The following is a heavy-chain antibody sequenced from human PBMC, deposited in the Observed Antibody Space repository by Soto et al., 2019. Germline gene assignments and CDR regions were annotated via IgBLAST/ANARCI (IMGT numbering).Heavy chain of an antibody. V-gene: IGHV1-3*01. CDR2: INGGSGNT. CDR3: ARDNVMTTRHNWFGP. D-gene: IGHD1-1*01. J-gene: IGHJ5*02. CDR1: GYTFTNYA. Sequence: QVQFVQSGAEVKKPGASVKISCKAIGYTFTNYAIEWVRQAPGQRLEWMGWINGGSGNTRYSQEFQGRVTITRATSASTAYMELSSLRSEDTAVYYCARDNVMTTRHNWFGPWGQGTLVTVSS.